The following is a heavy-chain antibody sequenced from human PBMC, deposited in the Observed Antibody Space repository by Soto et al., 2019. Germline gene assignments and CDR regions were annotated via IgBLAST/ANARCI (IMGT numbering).Heavy chain of an antibody. Sequence: SETLSLTCAVSGGSFSDYYWTWIRQSPGTGLEWIGEINLNGYTKYSPSLESRVTFAVDTTKKRVSLRLTSVTAADTAVYYCARDPLDSSGYYLRTFDYWGQGTLVTVSS. CDR1: GGSFSDYY. J-gene: IGHJ4*02. CDR3: ARDPLDSSGYYLRTFDY. CDR2: INLNGYT. D-gene: IGHD3-22*01. V-gene: IGHV4-34*01.